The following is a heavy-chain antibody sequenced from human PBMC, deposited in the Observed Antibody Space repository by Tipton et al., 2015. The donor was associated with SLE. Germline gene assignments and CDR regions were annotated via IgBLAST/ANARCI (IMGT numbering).Heavy chain of an antibody. Sequence: TLSLTRTVSGGSISSGPYYWSWIRQPAGKGLEWIGRIYTSGATDDNPSLKSRVTMSVDMSKNQIFLKMTSVTAADSAVYFCARVWLNNAFDIWGQGTRVTVSS. J-gene: IGHJ3*02. CDR2: IYTSGAT. V-gene: IGHV4-61*02. D-gene: IGHD2/OR15-2a*01. CDR3: ARVWLNNAFDI. CDR1: GGSISSGPYY.